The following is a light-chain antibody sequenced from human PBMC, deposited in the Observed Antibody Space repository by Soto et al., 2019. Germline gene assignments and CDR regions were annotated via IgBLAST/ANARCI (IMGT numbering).Light chain of an antibody. J-gene: IGKJ1*01. Sequence: EIVMTQSPATLSVSPGERATLSCRASQSVSSNLAWYQEKPGQVPRLLIYGASTGATGIPARFSVSGSGTESNFTISTLQSKYCAVDYCQEYYNWHWTFGNRTKVE. CDR2: GAS. V-gene: IGKV3-15*01. CDR1: QSVSSN. CDR3: QEYYNWHWT.